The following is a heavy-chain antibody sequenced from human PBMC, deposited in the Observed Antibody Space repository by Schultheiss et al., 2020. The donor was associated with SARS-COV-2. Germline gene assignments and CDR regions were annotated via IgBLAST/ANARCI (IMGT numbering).Heavy chain of an antibody. Sequence: ASVKVSCKASGYTFTGYYMHWVRQAPGQGLEWMGRINPNNGGTDYAQKFQGRVTMTRDTSISTAYMDLSRLRSDDTSLYYCARELLWFGEFNYGMDVWGQGTTVTVSS. CDR1: GYTFTGYY. CDR2: INPNNGGT. CDR3: ARELLWFGEFNYGMDV. J-gene: IGHJ6*02. V-gene: IGHV1-2*06. D-gene: IGHD3-10*01.